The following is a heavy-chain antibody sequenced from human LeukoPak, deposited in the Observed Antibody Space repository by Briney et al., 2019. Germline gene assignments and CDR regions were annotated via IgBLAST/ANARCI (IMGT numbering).Heavy chain of an antibody. CDR2: IYYSGST. Sequence: SETLSLTCTVSGGPISSSCYYWGWIRQPPGKGLEWIGSIYYSGSTYYNPSLKSRVTISVDTSKNQFSLKLSSVTAADTAVYYCARRRLIGSGSFKPNDYYFDYWGQGTLVTVSS. J-gene: IGHJ4*02. CDR1: GGPISSSCYY. D-gene: IGHD3-10*01. V-gene: IGHV4-39*01. CDR3: ARRRLIGSGSFKPNDYYFDY.